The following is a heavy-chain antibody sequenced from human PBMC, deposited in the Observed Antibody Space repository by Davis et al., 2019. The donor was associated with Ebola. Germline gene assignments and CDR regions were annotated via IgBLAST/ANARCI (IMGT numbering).Heavy chain of an antibody. V-gene: IGHV3-21*01. CDR1: GFTFSSYS. Sequence: PGGSLRLSCAASGFTFSSYSMNWVRQAPGKGLEWVSSISSSSSYIYYADSVKGRFTISRDNAKNSLYLQMNSLRAEDTAVYYCARVGSIMSVTGYFDYWGQGTLVTVSS. D-gene: IGHD3-16*01. CDR2: ISSSSSYI. J-gene: IGHJ4*02. CDR3: ARVGSIMSVTGYFDY.